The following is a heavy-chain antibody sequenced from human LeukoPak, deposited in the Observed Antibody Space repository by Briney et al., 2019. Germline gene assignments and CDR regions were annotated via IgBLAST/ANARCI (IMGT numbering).Heavy chain of an antibody. D-gene: IGHD2-2*01. CDR3: ARVAMIVVVPAVPYGMDV. Sequence: ASVTVSFKASGYTFTSYYMHWVRQAPGQGLEWMGIINPSGGSTSYAQKFQGRVTMTRDTSTSTVYMELSSLRSEDTAVYYCARVAMIVVVPAVPYGMDVWGQGTTVTVSS. CDR1: GYTFTSYY. J-gene: IGHJ6*02. V-gene: IGHV1-46*01. CDR2: INPSGGST.